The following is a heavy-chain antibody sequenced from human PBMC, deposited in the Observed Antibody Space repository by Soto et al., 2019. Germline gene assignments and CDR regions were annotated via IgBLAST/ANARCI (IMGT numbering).Heavy chain of an antibody. J-gene: IGHJ3*02. CDR2: ISSSSSYI. D-gene: IGHD1-26*01. CDR1: GFTFSNYS. Sequence: GASLRLSCAASGFTFSNYSMNGVHQAPGKGLEWLSSISSSSSYIYYADSVKGRFTISRDNAKNALYRQMNRLRAEDTAVYYCARDPHSQRELDAFDTWGQGTMVTVSS. CDR3: ARDPHSQRELDAFDT. V-gene: IGHV3-21*01.